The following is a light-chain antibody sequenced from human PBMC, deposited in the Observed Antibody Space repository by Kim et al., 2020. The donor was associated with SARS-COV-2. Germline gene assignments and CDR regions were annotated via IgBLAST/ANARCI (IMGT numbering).Light chain of an antibody. CDR2: KSS. V-gene: IGLV1-47*01. CDR3: AAWDDSLGGRV. Sequence: ELTQPPSTSGTPGQRVTISCSGSGSNIGNNYVYWYQQLSATAPKLLIYKSSQRPSGVPDRFSGSKSGTSASLAISGLRSEDEADYYCAAWDDSLGGRVFGGGTKLTVL. CDR1: GSNIGNNY. J-gene: IGLJ3*02.